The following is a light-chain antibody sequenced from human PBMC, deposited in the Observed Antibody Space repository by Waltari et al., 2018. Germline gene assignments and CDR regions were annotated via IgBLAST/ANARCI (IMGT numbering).Light chain of an antibody. CDR1: LRDVWLYNS. CDR2: DVS. Sequence: QSALTQPASVSGSPGQSITISCTGPLRDVWLYNSFSWYQPHQGKAPKLMIYDVSKRPSGVSNRFSGSKSGNTASLTISGLQAEDEADYYCSSYTSSSTWVVFGGGTKLTVL. V-gene: IGLV2-14*01. J-gene: IGLJ2*01. CDR3: SSYTSSSTWVV.